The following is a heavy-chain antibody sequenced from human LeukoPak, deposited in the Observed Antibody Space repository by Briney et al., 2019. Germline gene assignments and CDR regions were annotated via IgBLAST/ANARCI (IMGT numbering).Heavy chain of an antibody. D-gene: IGHD3-22*01. CDR2: INHSGGT. Sequence: PSETLSLTCAVFRGSFSGYYWNWIRQSPGKGLEWIGEINHSGGTHYSPSLKSRVTISLDTSKNQFSLRLSSVTAADTAVYYCARDGLYYNDSSGHSDAFDLWGQGTMVTISS. J-gene: IGHJ3*01. CDR3: ARDGLYYNDSSGHSDAFDL. V-gene: IGHV4-34*01. CDR1: RGSFSGYY.